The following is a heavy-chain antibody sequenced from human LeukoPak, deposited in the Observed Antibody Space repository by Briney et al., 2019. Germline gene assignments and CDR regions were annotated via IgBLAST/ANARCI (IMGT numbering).Heavy chain of an antibody. J-gene: IGHJ4*02. D-gene: IGHD2-2*01. CDR3: ARGVVVPAATTYYFDY. CDR2: IYYSGST. V-gene: IGHV4-30-4*08. CDR1: GGSISSGDYY. Sequence: SQTLSLTCTVSGGSISSGDYYWSWIRQPPGKGLEWIGYIYYSGSTYYNPSLKSRVTISVDTSKNQFSLKLSSVTAADTAVYYCARGVVVPAATTYYFDYWGQGTLVTVSS.